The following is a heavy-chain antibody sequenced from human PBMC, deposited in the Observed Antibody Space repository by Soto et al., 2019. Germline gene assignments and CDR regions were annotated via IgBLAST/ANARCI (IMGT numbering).Heavy chain of an antibody. Sequence: GGSLRLSCAASGFTVSSNYMSWVRQAPGKGLEWVSVIYSGGSTYYADSVKGRFTISRDNSKNTLYLQMNSLRAEDTAVYYCAREGRRSSGWPSWFDPWGQGTLVTVSS. CDR1: GFTVSSNY. V-gene: IGHV3-66*01. D-gene: IGHD6-19*01. CDR3: AREGRRSSGWPSWFDP. CDR2: IYSGGST. J-gene: IGHJ5*02.